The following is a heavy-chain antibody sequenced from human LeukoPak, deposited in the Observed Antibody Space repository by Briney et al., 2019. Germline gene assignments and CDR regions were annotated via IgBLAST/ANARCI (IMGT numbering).Heavy chain of an antibody. CDR1: GYTFTNYD. D-gene: IGHD6-13*01. CDR3: ARGPVSTHGMDV. V-gene: IGHV1-8*01. J-gene: IGHJ6*02. Sequence: ASVKVSCKASGYTFTNYDINWVRQAPGQGLEWMGWRNPNSGRTGFAQKFQGRLTMTADTSISTAYMERSSLTSDDTAVYYCARGPVSTHGMDVWGQGTTVTVSS. CDR2: RNPNSGRT.